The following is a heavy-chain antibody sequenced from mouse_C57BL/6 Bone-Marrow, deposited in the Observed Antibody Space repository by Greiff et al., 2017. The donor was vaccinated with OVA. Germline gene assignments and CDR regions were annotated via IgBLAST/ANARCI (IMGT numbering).Heavy chain of an antibody. J-gene: IGHJ4*01. Sequence: VQLKESVAELVRPGASVKLSCTASGFNFKNTYMHWVKQRPEQGLEWIGRIDPANGNTKYAPKFQGKATITADTSSNTAYLQLSSLTSEDTAIYYCAHYYGRGYAMDYWGQGTSVTVSS. CDR1: GFNFKNTY. V-gene: IGHV14-3*01. CDR3: AHYYGRGYAMDY. CDR2: IDPANGNT. D-gene: IGHD1-1*01.